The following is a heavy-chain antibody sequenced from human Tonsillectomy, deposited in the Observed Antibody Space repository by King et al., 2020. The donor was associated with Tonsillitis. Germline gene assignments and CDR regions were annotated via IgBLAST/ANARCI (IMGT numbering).Heavy chain of an antibody. V-gene: IGHV4-39*07. CDR2: IYYSGST. Sequence: LQLQESGPGLVKSSETLSLTCTVSGGSISSSSYYWGWIRQPPGKGLEWIGNIYYSGSTYYNPSLKSRVTISVDTSKNQFSLTLSSVTAADTAVYYCARRYIVGVSGFGYWGQGTLVTVSS. J-gene: IGHJ4*02. D-gene: IGHD1-26*01. CDR1: GGSISSSSYY. CDR3: ARRYIVGVSGFGY.